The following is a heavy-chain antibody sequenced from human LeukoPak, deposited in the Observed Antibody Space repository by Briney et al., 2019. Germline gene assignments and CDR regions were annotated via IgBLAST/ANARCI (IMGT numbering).Heavy chain of an antibody. CDR2: IGDTT. Sequence: GSLRLSCAASGFTFSTYAMSWVRQAPGKGLEWVSAIGDTTYYADSVKGRFTISRDNSKNTLYLQMNNLRAEDAAIYYCAKAYAFVGANYFDYWGQGTLVTVSS. CDR1: GFTFSTYA. J-gene: IGHJ4*02. CDR3: AKAYAFVGANYFDY. V-gene: IGHV3-23*01. D-gene: IGHD1-26*01.